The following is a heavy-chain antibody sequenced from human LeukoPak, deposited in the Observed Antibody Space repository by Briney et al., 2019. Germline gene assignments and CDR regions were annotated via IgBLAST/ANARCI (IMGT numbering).Heavy chain of an antibody. D-gene: IGHD3-22*01. CDR2: IIPIVGIA. CDR1: GGTFSSYA. Sequence: SVKVSCKASGGTFSSYAISWVRQAPGQGREWMGRIIPIVGIANYAQKFQGRVTITADKSTSTAYMELSSLRSEDTAVYYCASGGYYDSSGYYEGEFDYWGQGTLVTVSS. CDR3: ASGGYYDSSGYYEGEFDY. J-gene: IGHJ4*02. V-gene: IGHV1-69*04.